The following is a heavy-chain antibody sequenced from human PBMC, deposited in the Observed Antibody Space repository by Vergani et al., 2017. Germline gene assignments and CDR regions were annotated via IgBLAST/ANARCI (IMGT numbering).Heavy chain of an antibody. D-gene: IGHD5-18*01. CDR1: GFSFGDYA. V-gene: IGHV3-49*04. CDR3: SRGRGYSFGYSDY. J-gene: IGHJ4*02. CDR2: IRDKAYGGTT. Sequence: EVQLVESGGGLVPPGRSLRLSCAASGFSFGDYAMTWVRQAPGKGLEWVAFIRDKAYGGTTEYAASVKGRFTISSDDSKRLAYLQLSGLKTEDTAVYCCSRGRGYSFGYSDYWGQGTLVTVSS.